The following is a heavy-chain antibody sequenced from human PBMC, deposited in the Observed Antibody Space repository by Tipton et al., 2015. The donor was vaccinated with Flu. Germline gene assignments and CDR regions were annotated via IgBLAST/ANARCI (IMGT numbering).Heavy chain of an antibody. D-gene: IGHD4-17*01. V-gene: IGHV3-21*01. J-gene: IGHJ4*02. CDR3: ARDGSGDYVGGYFDY. CDR2: ISSSSSYI. Sequence: SLRLSCAASGFTFSSYSMNWVRQAPGKGLEWVSSISSSSSYIYYADSVKGRFTISRDNAKNPLYLQMNSLRAEDTAVYYCARDGSGDYVGGYFDYWGQGTLVTVSS. CDR1: GFTFSSYS.